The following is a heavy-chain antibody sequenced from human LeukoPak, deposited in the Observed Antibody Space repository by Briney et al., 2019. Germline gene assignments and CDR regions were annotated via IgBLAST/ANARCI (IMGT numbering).Heavy chain of an antibody. J-gene: IGHJ4*02. CDR3: TASITIFGVAAYYFDY. V-gene: IGHV3-15*01. CDR1: GFTFSSYS. D-gene: IGHD3-3*01. Sequence: GGSLRLSCAASGFTFSSYSMSWVRQAPGKGLEWVGRIKSKTDGGTTDYAAPVKGRFTISRDDSKNTLYLQMNSLKTEDTAVYYCTASITIFGVAAYYFDYWGQGTLVTVSS. CDR2: IKSKTDGGTT.